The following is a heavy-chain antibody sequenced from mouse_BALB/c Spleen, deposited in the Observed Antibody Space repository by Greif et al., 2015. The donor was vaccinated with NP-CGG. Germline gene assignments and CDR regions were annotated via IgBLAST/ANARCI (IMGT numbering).Heavy chain of an antibody. CDR3: GSRAMDY. CDR2: IWAGGST. CDR1: GFSLTSYG. D-gene: IGHD1-1*01. J-gene: IGHJ4*01. V-gene: IGHV2-9*02. Sequence: VKVVDSGPGLVAPSQSLSITCTVSGFSLTSYGVHWVRQPPGKGLEWLGVIWAGGSTNYNSALMSRLSISKDNSKSQVFLKMNSLQTDDTAMYYCGSRAMDYWGQGTSVTVSS.